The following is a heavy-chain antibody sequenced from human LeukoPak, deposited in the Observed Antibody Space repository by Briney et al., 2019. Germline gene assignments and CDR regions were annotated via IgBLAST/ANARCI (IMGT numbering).Heavy chain of an antibody. Sequence: GGSLRLSCAASGFTFSSYWMHWVRQAPGKGLVWVSRINSDGSSTSYADSVKGRFTISRDSAENSLYLQMNSLRAEDTAVYYCAREKYSGSLRDYWGQGTLVTVSS. D-gene: IGHD1-26*01. CDR3: AREKYSGSLRDY. V-gene: IGHV3-74*01. CDR1: GFTFSSYW. CDR2: INSDGSST. J-gene: IGHJ4*02.